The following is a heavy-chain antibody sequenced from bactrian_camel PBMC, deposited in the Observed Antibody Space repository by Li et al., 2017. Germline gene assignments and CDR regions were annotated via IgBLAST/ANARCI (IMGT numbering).Heavy chain of an antibody. CDR3: AAGADTVATMKCGFEKVGADRFNH. Sequence: VQLVESGGGSVELGGSLTLSCTPLGFIFSSHSVAWFRLAPGQKREGVAAIYTRGGTTYYSDSVKGRVTISKDNAKHILYLQINNLKPDDTAMYYCAAGADTVATMKCGFEKVGADRFNHWGQGTQVTVSS. CDR1: GFIFSSHS. CDR2: IYTRGGTT. D-gene: IGHD4*01. J-gene: IGHJ4*01. V-gene: IGHV3S31*01.